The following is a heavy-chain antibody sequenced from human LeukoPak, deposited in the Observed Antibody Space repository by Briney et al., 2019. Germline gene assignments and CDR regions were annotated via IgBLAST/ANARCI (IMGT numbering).Heavy chain of an antibody. CDR1: GYTFTVYY. D-gene: IGHD2-21*01. V-gene: IGHV1-2*02. CDR3: ARSPPLRLKGNWFDP. Sequence: ASVKVSCKASGYTFTVYYMHWVRQAPGQGLEWMGWINPNSGGTNYAQKFQGRVTITRETSISTAYMELSRLRSDDTAVYYCARSPPLRLKGNWFDPWGQGTLVTVSS. CDR2: INPNSGGT. J-gene: IGHJ5*02.